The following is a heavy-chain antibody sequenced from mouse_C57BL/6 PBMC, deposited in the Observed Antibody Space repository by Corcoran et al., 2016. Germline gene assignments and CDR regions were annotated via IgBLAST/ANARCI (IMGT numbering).Heavy chain of an antibody. CDR3: ARSGVATDY. J-gene: IGHJ2*01. D-gene: IGHD1-1*01. V-gene: IGHV9-3*01. CDR2: INTYSGVP. CDR1: GYTFTTYG. Sequence: QIQLVQSGPELKKPGETVKISCKASGYTFTTYGMSWVKQAPGKGLKWMGWINTYSGVPTYADDFKGRFAFSLETSASTAYLQINNLKNEDTATYFCARSGVATDYWGQGTTLTVSS.